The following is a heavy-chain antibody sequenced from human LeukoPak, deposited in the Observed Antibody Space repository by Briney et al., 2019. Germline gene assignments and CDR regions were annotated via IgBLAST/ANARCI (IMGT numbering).Heavy chain of an antibody. CDR2: IWFDGSHE. J-gene: IGHJ4*02. Sequence: GGSLRLSCAASGFTFNKYGMHWVRQAPGKGLEWVATIWFDGSHENYADSVKGRFTISRDNSINTLYLQMNSLRAEDTAVYFCAREIYSPCRTSSCYEAAYWGQGTLVTVSS. D-gene: IGHD2-2*01. V-gene: IGHV3-33*01. CDR1: GFTFNKYG. CDR3: AREIYSPCRTSSCYEAAY.